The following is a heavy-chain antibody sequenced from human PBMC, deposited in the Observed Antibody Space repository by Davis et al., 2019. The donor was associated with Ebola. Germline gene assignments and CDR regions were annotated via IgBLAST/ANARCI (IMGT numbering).Heavy chain of an antibody. CDR3: ARGGIGYDSSGYWESFDY. J-gene: IGHJ4*02. CDR1: GYTFTGYY. CDR2: IIPIFGTA. V-gene: IGHV1-69*13. Sequence: AASVKVSCKASGYTFTGYYMQWVRQAPGQGLEWMGGIIPIFGTANYAQKFQGRVTITADESTSTAYMELSSLRSEDTAVYYCARGGIGYDSSGYWESFDYWGQGTLVTVSS. D-gene: IGHD3-22*01.